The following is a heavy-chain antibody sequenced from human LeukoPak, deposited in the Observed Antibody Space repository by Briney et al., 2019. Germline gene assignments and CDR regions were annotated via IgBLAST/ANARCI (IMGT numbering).Heavy chain of an antibody. V-gene: IGHV3-48*04. Sequence: GSLRLSCAASGFTFNAYSMTWVRRAPGKGLECIASVTGSGNSRVFADSVKGRFSISRDNAKNSLDLQLNNLSAEDTATYYCARVRYDSGWFDYWGQGTLVTVSS. CDR1: GFTFNAYS. J-gene: IGHJ5*01. CDR2: VTGSGNSR. CDR3: ARVRYDSGWFDY. D-gene: IGHD6-19*01.